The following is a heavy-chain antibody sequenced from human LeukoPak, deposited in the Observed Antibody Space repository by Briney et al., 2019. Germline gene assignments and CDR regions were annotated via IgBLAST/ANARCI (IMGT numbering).Heavy chain of an antibody. V-gene: IGHV4-59*01. Sequence: ETLSLTCTVSGGSISSYYWSWIRQPPGKGLEGIGYIYYSGSTNYNPSLTSRVTISVDTSKNQFSLKLSSVTAADTAVYYCARGMSIHSSGWNYWGQGTLVTVSS. CDR3: ARGMSIHSSGWNY. CDR2: IYYSGST. CDR1: GGSISSYY. J-gene: IGHJ4*02. D-gene: IGHD6-19*01.